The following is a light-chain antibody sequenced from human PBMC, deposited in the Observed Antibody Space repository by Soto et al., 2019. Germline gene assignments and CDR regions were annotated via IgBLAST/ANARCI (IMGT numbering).Light chain of an antibody. V-gene: IGKV3-20*01. CDR2: GAS. J-gene: IGKJ4*01. Sequence: EIVLMQSPVTLSLSPGESSTLSCRATEIVRGPYLTLYQHKPGQAPRLLIHGASTMAPGIPDRFSGSGSWTDFTLTISRLEPEDSAVYYCQQYDGSVLTFGGGTKVEIK. CDR3: QQYDGSVLT. CDR1: EIVRGPY.